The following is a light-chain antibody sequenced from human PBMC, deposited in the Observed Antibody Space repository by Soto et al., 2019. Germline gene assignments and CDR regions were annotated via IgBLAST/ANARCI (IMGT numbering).Light chain of an antibody. Sequence: EIVMTQSPATLSVSPGERATVSCRASQSVSTNLAWYQRKPGQAPRLLIYGASTRATDIPARFSGSGSGTEFALTISSLQSEDFAVYYCQQFNSWPRTFGQGTKVDIK. CDR3: QQFNSWPRT. CDR2: GAS. J-gene: IGKJ1*01. V-gene: IGKV3-15*01. CDR1: QSVSTN.